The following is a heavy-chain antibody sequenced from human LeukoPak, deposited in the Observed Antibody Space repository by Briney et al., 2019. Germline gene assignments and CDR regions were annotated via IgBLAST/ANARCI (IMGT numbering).Heavy chain of an antibody. D-gene: IGHD5-18*01. V-gene: IGHV3-23*01. CDR3: AKDPLNTVMVSPTFDY. Sequence: PGGSLRLSCVVSGFPFSSYAMSWVRQAPGKGLEWVSGISGSGDDTYYAASVKGRFTVSRDTSKNTLYLQMNSLRAEDTAVYYCAKDPLNTVMVSPTFDYWGQGTLVTVSS. CDR1: GFPFSSYA. CDR2: ISGSGDDT. J-gene: IGHJ4*02.